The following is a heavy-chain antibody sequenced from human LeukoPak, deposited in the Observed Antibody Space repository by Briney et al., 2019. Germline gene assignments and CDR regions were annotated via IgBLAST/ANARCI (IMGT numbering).Heavy chain of an antibody. CDR2: TTDSDGDT. V-gene: IGHV3-23*01. CDR1: GFSFNNYA. Sequence: GSLRLSCAASGFSFNNYAMSWVRQAPGKGLEWISATTDSDGDTYHADSVKGRSAISRDNSKNTLYLQMNSLRVGDSAVYHCAKGSQSSRPYYSDFWGPGTLVTVSS. J-gene: IGHJ4*02. CDR3: AKGSQSSRPYYSDF. D-gene: IGHD3-10*01.